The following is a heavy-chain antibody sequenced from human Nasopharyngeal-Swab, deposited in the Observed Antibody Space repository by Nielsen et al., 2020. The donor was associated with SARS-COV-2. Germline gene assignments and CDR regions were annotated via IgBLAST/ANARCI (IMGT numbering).Heavy chain of an antibody. CDR1: GYTFTGNH. CDR3: ARGATGFDF. D-gene: IGHD1-26*01. Sequence: ASVKVSCKASGYTFTGNHIHWVRQAPGQGLEWMGWIGANNGDTNYAQKFQGRVTMTRDTSISTAYMELSSLNSDDTAVYYCARGATGFDFWGQGTMVTVSS. V-gene: IGHV1-2*02. CDR2: IGANNGDT. J-gene: IGHJ3*01.